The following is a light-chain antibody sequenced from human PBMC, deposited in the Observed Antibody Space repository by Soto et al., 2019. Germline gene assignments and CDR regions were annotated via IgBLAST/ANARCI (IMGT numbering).Light chain of an antibody. V-gene: IGKV3-15*01. CDR1: QSVSSQ. CDR2: GAS. Sequence: IVLTQSPATLSLSPGERATLSCRTSQSVSSQLGWYQQKRGQAPRLLLYGASTRANGSPARFSGSGSATEFTRTISSLQSEDFAVYYGQQYNSWPRTFGQGTKVDIK. CDR3: QQYNSWPRT. J-gene: IGKJ1*01.